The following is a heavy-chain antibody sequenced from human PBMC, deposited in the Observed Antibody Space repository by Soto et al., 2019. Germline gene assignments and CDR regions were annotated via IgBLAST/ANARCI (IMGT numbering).Heavy chain of an antibody. V-gene: IGHV5-51*01. Sequence: PGESLKFSERDSSYSGTRYCIGFVRQLPEKAPEWLGIIYPADSETRYRPSFQAQVTISADKSISTPYLQWRSLKASATAMSYGAIRSNYYYYGMDVWAQRPTVTVSS. CDR2: IYPADSET. CDR1: SYSGTRYC. CDR3: AIRSNYYYYGMDV. J-gene: IGHJ6*02.